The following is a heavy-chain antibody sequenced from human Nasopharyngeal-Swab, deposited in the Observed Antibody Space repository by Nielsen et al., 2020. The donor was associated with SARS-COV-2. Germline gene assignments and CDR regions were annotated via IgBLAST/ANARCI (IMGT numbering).Heavy chain of an antibody. V-gene: IGHV4-59*01. CDR1: CGSTNSYY. Sequence: SETPSLTLPVSCGSTNSYYWSWIRPPPGEGLEWIGYIYYSGSTNYNPSLKSRVTISVDTSKNQFSLKLSSVTAADTAVYYCARGGYNSYYYYYYYMDVWGKGTTVTVSS. J-gene: IGHJ6*03. CDR2: IYYSGST. CDR3: ARGGYNSYYYYYYYMDV. D-gene: IGHD1-1*01.